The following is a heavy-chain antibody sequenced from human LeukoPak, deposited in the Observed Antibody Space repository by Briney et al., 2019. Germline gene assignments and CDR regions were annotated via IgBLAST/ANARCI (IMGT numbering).Heavy chain of an antibody. V-gene: IGHV3-20*04. Sequence: GGSLRLCCAAPGFRFNDYGMRSVRQARGRVPGWVSGITWNGGSSDYAASVKGPFTISIDNAKNSLYLQMNSLRAEDAAVYYCARDAWFGEEDYWGQGTLVTVST. CDR2: ITWNGGSS. CDR3: ARDAWFGEEDY. D-gene: IGHD3-10*01. CDR1: GFRFNDYG. J-gene: IGHJ4*02.